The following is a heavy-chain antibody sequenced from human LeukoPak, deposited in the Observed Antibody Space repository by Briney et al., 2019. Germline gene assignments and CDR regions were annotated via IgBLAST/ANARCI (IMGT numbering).Heavy chain of an antibody. CDR1: GFTFSSYW. D-gene: IGHD2-21*02. V-gene: IGHV3-74*01. CDR3: ARDRMVTGAFDI. J-gene: IGHJ3*02. CDR2: INNEGRST. Sequence: GGSLRLSCAASGFTFSSYWMHWVRQAPGKGLVWVSRINNEGRSTGYADSVKGRFTISRDNAKNTLYLQMNSLRAEDTAVYYCARDRMVTGAFDIWGQGTMVTVSS.